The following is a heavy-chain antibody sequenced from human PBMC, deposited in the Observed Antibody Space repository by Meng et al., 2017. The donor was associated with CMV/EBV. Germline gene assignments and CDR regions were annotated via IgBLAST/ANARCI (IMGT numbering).Heavy chain of an antibody. D-gene: IGHD2-2*02. CDR3: AKYRGAMDV. Sequence: GGSLRLSCAASGFTFSSYAMHWVRQAPGKGLEWVAVISYDGSNKYYADSVKGRFTISRDNAKNSLYLQMNSLRAEDTALYYCAKYRGAMDVWGQGTTVTVSS. V-gene: IGHV3-30*04. CDR1: GFTFSSYA. J-gene: IGHJ6*02. CDR2: ISYDGSNK.